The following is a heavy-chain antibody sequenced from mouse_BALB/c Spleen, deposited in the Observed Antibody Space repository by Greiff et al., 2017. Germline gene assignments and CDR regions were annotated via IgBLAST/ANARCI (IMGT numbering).Heavy chain of an antibody. D-gene: IGHD1-1*01. J-gene: IGHJ4*01. CDR1: GFAFSSYD. Sequence: EVHLVESGGGLVKPGGSLKLSCAASGFAFSSYDMSWVRQTPEKRLEWVAYISSGGGSTYYPDTVKGRFTISRDNAKNTLYLQMSSLKSEDTAMYYCARHGLRSNYAMDYWGQGTSVTVAS. CDR3: ARHGLRSNYAMDY. CDR2: ISSGGGST. V-gene: IGHV5-12-1*01.